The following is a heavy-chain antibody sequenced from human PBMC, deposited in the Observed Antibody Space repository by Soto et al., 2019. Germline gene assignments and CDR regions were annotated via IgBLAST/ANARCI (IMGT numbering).Heavy chain of an antibody. CDR2: INGEGGSI. CDR3: ARGTGPGGI. J-gene: IGHJ3*02. D-gene: IGHD3-10*01. CDR1: GFTFNNYW. V-gene: IGHV3-74*01. Sequence: EMQLVESGGGLVQPGGSLRLSCAASGFTFNNYWIHWVRQPPGKGLEWVSRINGEGGSITYADSVEGRFTISRDNAKNMVYLQMNSLRAEDTAVYYCARGTGPGGIWGQGTMVTVSS.